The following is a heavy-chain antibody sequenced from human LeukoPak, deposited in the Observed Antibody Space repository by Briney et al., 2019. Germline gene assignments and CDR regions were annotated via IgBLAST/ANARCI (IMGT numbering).Heavy chain of an antibody. CDR1: GFTFRTSD. Sequence: PGGSLRLSCAVFGFTFRTSDTTWVRQAPGKAMEWVSGISFSTGSTFYPDSVKGRFTISRDNSKNTLYLQMVSLTVEDTAVYYCAKGLSYFDSWGQGALVTVSS. V-gene: IGHV3-23*01. CDR3: AKGLSYFDS. J-gene: IGHJ4*02. CDR2: ISFSTGST.